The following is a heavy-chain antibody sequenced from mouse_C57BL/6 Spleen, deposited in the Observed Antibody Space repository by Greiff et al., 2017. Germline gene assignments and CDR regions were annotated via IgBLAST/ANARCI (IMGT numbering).Heavy chain of an antibody. V-gene: IGHV1-55*01. D-gene: IGHD2-1*01. CDR3: ARVRGNYGYFDV. CDR2: IYPGSGST. J-gene: IGHJ1*03. Sequence: VQLQQPGAELVKPGASVKMSCKASGYTFPSYWITWVKQRPGQGLEWIGDIYPGSGSTNYNEKFKSKATLTVDTSSSTAYMQLSSLTSEDSAVYYCARVRGNYGYFDVWGTGTTVTVSS. CDR1: GYTFPSYW.